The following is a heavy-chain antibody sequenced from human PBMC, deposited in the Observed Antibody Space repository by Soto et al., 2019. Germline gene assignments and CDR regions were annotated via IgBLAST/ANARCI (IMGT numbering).Heavy chain of an antibody. J-gene: IGHJ3*02. Sequence: GGSLRLSCAASGFTFSSYAMSWVRQAPGKGLEWVSAISSSSSYIYYADSVKGRFTISRDNAKNTLYLQMNSLRAEDTAVYYCARVYRITMVRGVIIEGTHAFDIWGQGIMVTVSS. CDR2: ISSSSSYI. V-gene: IGHV3-21*01. D-gene: IGHD3-10*01. CDR1: GFTFSSYA. CDR3: ARVYRITMVRGVIIEGTHAFDI.